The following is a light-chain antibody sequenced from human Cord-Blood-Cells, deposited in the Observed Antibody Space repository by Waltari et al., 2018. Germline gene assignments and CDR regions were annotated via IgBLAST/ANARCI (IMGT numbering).Light chain of an antibody. CDR1: QSVLYSSHNKNY. CDR2: WAS. CDR3: QQYNSTPHT. V-gene: IGKV4-1*01. Sequence: DIVMTQSPDSLAVALGERATINCKSSQSVLYSSHNKNYLAWYQQKPGQPPRLLIYWASTRVSVVPDGFSGGGCGTDYTRTISSLQADDVAYYCCQQYNSTPHTFGQGTKLEIK. J-gene: IGKJ2*01.